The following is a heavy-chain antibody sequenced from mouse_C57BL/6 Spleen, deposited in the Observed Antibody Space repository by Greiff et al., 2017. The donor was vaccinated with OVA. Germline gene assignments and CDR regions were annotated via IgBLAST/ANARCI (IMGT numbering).Heavy chain of an antibody. Sequence: VQLQQSGAELVRPGASVKLSCKASGYTFTDYYINWVKQRPGQGLEWIARIYPGSGNTYYNEKFKGKATLTAEKSSSTAYMQLSSLTSEDSAVYCCARSTGFDYWGQGTTLTVSS. CDR1: GYTFTDYY. D-gene: IGHD4-1*01. CDR2: IYPGSGNT. CDR3: ARSTGFDY. V-gene: IGHV1-76*01. J-gene: IGHJ2*01.